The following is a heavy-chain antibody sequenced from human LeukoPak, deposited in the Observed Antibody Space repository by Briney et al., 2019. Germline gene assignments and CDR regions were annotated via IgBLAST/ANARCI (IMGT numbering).Heavy chain of an antibody. D-gene: IGHD3-22*01. J-gene: IGHJ4*02. CDR3: ARESRITMIVFDY. CDR1: GDTFSSYA. CDR2: IIPIFGTA. V-gene: IGHV1-69*13. Sequence: SVKVSCKASGDTFSSYAISWVRQAPGQGLEWMGGIIPIFGTANYAQKFQGRVTITADESTSTAYMELSSLRSEDTAVYYCARESRITMIVFDYWGQGTLVTVSS.